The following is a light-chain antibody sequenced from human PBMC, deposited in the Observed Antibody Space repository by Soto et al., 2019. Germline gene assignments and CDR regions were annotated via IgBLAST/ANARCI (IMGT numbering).Light chain of an antibody. CDR1: QSLLYRNGYNY. J-gene: IGKJ4*01. CDR2: LGS. V-gene: IGKV2-28*01. Sequence: DIVMTQSPLSLPVTPGEPASISCRSSQSLLYRNGYNYLDLYLQKPGQSPQLLISLGSRRASGVPGRFSGSGSGTDFTMNIRRVETEDVELYYCMQALQTPLTLGGGIKVEIK. CDR3: MQALQTPLT.